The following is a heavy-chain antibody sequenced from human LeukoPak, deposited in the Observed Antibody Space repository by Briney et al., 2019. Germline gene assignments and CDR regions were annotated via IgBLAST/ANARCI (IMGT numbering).Heavy chain of an antibody. V-gene: IGHV4-34*01. J-gene: IGHJ5*02. CDR3: ARGNGSGSYYPHWFDP. CDR1: GGSFSGYY. D-gene: IGHD3-10*01. CDR2: INHSGST. Sequence: SETLSLTCAVYGGSFSGYYWSWIRQPPGKGLEWIGEINHSGSTNYNPSLKSRVTISVDTSKNQFSLKLSSVTAADTAVYYCARGNGSGSYYPHWFDPWGQGTLVTVSS.